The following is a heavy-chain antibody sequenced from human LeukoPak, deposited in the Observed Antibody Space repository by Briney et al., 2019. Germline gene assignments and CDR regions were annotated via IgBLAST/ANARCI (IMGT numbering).Heavy chain of an antibody. Sequence: GASVKVSCKASGYTFTSYDINWVRQATGQGLEWMGGMNPNSGNTGYAQKFQGRVTMTRNTSINTAYMELSSLTSEDTAVYYCAGRMNYDSRVFQHWGQGTLVTVSS. D-gene: IGHD3-22*01. CDR3: AGRMNYDSRVFQH. CDR1: GYTFTSYD. V-gene: IGHV1-8*01. J-gene: IGHJ1*01. CDR2: MNPNSGNT.